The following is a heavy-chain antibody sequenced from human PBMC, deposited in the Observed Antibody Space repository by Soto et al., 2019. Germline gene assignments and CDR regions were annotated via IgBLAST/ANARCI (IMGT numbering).Heavy chain of an antibody. CDR3: VRDRLESSTYGMDV. D-gene: IGHD3-16*02. V-gene: IGHV4-4*07. CDR2: VYNSGNI. Sequence: QVQLQESGPGLVKPSETLSLTCSVSGDSILGYYWSWIRQPAGKGLEWIGRVYNSGNINYHPSLKNRVTMSVDMSRNQFSLSLSSVTAAYSAVYYCVRDRLESSTYGMDVWGRGTTVTVSS. CDR1: GDSILGYY. J-gene: IGHJ6*02.